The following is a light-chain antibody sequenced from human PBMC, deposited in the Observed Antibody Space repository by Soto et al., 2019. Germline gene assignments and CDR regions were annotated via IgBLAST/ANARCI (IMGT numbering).Light chain of an antibody. CDR3: QQYNNWPPIT. CDR2: GAA. J-gene: IGKJ5*01. Sequence: EIVLTQSPATLSSSPGERATLSCRASQTVNSRLAWYQHKPGQAPRLLLYGAATRATGLPARFSGSGSGTEFTLTISSLQSEDFAVYYCQQYNNWPPITFGQGTRLEIK. CDR1: QTVNSR. V-gene: IGKV3-15*01.